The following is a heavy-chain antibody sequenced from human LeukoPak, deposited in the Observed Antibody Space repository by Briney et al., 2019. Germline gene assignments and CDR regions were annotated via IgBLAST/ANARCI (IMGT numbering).Heavy chain of an antibody. Sequence: GASVKVSCKTSGYTFTGHYMHWVRQAPGQGLEWMGWSNPNSGGTNYAQKFQGRVTMTRDTSINTAYMELSRLRSDDTAVYYCARDKLPAPWDGMDVWGQGTTVTVSS. CDR2: SNPNSGGT. D-gene: IGHD2-2*01. CDR1: GYTFTGHY. CDR3: ARDKLPAPWDGMDV. V-gene: IGHV1-2*02. J-gene: IGHJ6*02.